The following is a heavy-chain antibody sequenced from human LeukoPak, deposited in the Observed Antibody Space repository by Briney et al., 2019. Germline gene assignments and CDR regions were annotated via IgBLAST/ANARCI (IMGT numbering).Heavy chain of an antibody. J-gene: IGHJ3*01. CDR2: ISTISNYI. CDR1: GFTFSSYS. D-gene: IGHD5-24*01. V-gene: IGHV3-21*01. Sequence: GGSLRLSCAAPGFTFSSYSMNWVRQAPGRGLEWVSSISTISNYIYYADSLKGRFTISRDNAKNSLYLQLNSLRAEDTAVYYCAREERMSTIGGAFDVWGQGTVVTVSS. CDR3: AREERMSTIGGAFDV.